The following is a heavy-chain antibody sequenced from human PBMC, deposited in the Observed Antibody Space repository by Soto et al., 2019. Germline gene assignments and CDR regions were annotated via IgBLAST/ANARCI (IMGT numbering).Heavy chain of an antibody. D-gene: IGHD3-22*01. CDR2: IIPIFGTA. CDR1: GGTFSSYA. CDR3: ARARTYYYDSGGYYGDAFDI. V-gene: IGHV1-69*12. J-gene: IGHJ3*02. Sequence: QVQLVQSGAEVKKPGSSVKVSCKASGGTFSSYAISWVRQAPGQGLEWMGGIIPIFGTAHYAQKFQGKVTITADESTSKAYGELSSLRSEDTAVYYCARARTYYYDSGGYYGDAFDIWGQGTVVTVSS.